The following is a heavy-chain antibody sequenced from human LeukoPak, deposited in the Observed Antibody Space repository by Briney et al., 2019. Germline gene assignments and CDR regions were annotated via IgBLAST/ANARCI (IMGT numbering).Heavy chain of an antibody. Sequence: GGSLRLSCAASGSTFSSFAMHWVRQAPGKGLEWVTAVSHDGSNKYYADSVKGRFTISRDNSKNTLYVQMNSLRAEDTAVYYCAKSGSDYWGQGTLVTVSS. CDR2: VSHDGSNK. CDR3: AKSGSDY. D-gene: IGHD1-26*01. V-gene: IGHV3-30*18. CDR1: GSTFSSFA. J-gene: IGHJ4*02.